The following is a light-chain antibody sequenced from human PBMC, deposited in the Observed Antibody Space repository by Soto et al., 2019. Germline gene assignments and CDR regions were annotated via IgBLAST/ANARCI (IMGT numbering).Light chain of an antibody. J-gene: IGLJ1*01. CDR3: CSYGGSYTQNV. CDR1: SSDVGLNNY. Sequence: QSALTQPRSVSGTPGQSGTISCTGTSSDVGLNNYVSWYQQQPGKAPKLIIYDVSKRPSGVPDRFSGSKSGNTASLTISGLQAEDEGEYFCCSYGGSYTQNVFGTGTKLTVL. CDR2: DVS. V-gene: IGLV2-11*01.